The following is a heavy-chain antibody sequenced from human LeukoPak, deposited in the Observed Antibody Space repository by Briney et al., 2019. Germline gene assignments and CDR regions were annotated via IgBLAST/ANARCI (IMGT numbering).Heavy chain of an antibody. CDR2: ISYDGSNK. J-gene: IGHJ4*02. Sequence: SCKASGGTFSSYGMHWVRQAPGKGLEWVAVISYDGSNKYYADSVKGRFTISRDNSKNTLYLQMNSLRAEDTAVYYCARDYGGNSVGESNYFDYWGQGTLVTVSS. V-gene: IGHV3-33*05. CDR1: GGTFSSYG. D-gene: IGHD4-23*01. CDR3: ARDYGGNSVGESNYFDY.